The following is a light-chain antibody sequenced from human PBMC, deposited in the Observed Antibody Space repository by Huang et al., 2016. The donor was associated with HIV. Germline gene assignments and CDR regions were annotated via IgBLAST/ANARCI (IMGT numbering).Light chain of an antibody. Sequence: EIQLTQSPSSLSASVGDGITITCRASEKIVYSLSWFRQRPGRAPEALIYAASRLHAGVPSKFSATGSGANFTLSIDGLGPEDFATYYCQQSRSLPRTYGGGTKVDI. J-gene: IGKJ4*01. CDR2: AAS. V-gene: IGKV1-39*01. CDR1: EKIVYS. CDR3: QQSRSLPRT.